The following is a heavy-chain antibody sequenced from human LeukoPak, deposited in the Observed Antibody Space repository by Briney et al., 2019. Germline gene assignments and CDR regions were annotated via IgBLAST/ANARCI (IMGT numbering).Heavy chain of an antibody. CDR2: ISSSGSYI. CDR1: GFTFSSYS. V-gene: IGHV3-21*01. J-gene: IGHJ4*02. Sequence: GGSLRLSCAASGFTFSSYSMNWVRQAPGKGLEWVSSISSSGSYIYYADSVKGRFTISRDNAKNSLYLQMNSLRAEDTAVYYCARDVGDGYNYSPYFDYWGQGTLVTVSS. D-gene: IGHD5-24*01. CDR3: ARDVGDGYNYSPYFDY.